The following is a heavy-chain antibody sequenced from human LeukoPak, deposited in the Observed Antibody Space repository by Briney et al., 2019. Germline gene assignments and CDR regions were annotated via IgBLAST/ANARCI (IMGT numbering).Heavy chain of an antibody. J-gene: IGHJ6*03. V-gene: IGHV1-69*05. D-gene: IGHD1-26*01. CDR3: ARGSGVGAARGHYYYFMDV. Sequence: ASVTVSCKASGGTFRNYAISWVRQAPGQGLEWLGGTIPVFGSTDYTQKFLDRLTITTDKSTNKSYMQLSSLQSGDTAVYYCARGSGVGAARGHYYYFMDVWGKGTTVTVSS. CDR1: GGTFRNYA. CDR2: TIPVFGST.